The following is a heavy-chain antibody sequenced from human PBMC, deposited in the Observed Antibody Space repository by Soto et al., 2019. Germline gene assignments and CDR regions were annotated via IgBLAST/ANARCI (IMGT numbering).Heavy chain of an antibody. CDR1: GGSISSYY. V-gene: IGHV4-59*01. CDR2: ISYNGST. Sequence: QVQLQESGPGLVKPSETLSLTCTVSGGSISSYYWSWIRQPPGKGLEWLGYISYNGSTKYKSSIKSRDTISVDTDKHQYSLKLTSVPAADTAVYYCARERAAIRNWFDPLGQGSLVTVSS. D-gene: IGHD2-15*01. J-gene: IGHJ5*02. CDR3: ARERAAIRNWFDP.